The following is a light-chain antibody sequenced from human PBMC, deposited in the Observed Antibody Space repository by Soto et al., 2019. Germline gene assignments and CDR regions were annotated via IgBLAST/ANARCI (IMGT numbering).Light chain of an antibody. V-gene: IGKV3-15*01. CDR1: QSVPGN. Sequence: EIVLTQSPATLSLSPGASTTLSCRASQSVPGNYLGWYQQKPGQAPRLLIYDASTRATGVPARFSGSGSGTEFSLTVSSLQSEDSAVYYCQHYSGWPLFGPGTRV. CDR3: QHYSGWPL. J-gene: IGKJ3*01. CDR2: DAS.